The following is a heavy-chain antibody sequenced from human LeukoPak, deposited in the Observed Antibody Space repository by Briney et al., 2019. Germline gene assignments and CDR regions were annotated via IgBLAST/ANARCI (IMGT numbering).Heavy chain of an antibody. Sequence: SETLSLTCAVSGGSISSGGYSWSWIRQPPGEGLEWIGYIYHSGSTYYNPSLKSRVTISVDRSKNQFSLKLSSVTAADTAVYYCARGSQRRYFQHWGQGTLVTVSS. V-gene: IGHV4-30-2*01. CDR1: GGSISSGGYS. J-gene: IGHJ1*01. CDR2: IYHSGST. D-gene: IGHD6-25*01. CDR3: ARGSQRRYFQH.